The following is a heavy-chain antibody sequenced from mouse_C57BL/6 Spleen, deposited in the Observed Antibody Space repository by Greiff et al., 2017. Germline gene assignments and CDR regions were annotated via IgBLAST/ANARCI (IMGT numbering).Heavy chain of an antibody. CDR1: GYNFTDYY. D-gene: IGHD2-3*01. Sequence: QVQLQQSGPELVKPGASVKISCKASGYNFTDYYINWVKQRPGQGLAWIGRIYPGCGNTKYNEKFKGKATLTVDTSSSTAYMQLSSLTSEDSAVYFCARRDDGYSAWFAYWGQGTLVTVSA. CDR2: IYPGCGNT. V-gene: IGHV1-84*01. CDR3: ARRDDGYSAWFAY. J-gene: IGHJ3*01.